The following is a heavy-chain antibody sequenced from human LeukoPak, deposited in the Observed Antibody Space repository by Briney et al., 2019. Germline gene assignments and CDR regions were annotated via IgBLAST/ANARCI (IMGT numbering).Heavy chain of an antibody. Sequence: GGSLRLSCAASGFTFSSYWMHWVRQAPGKGLVWVSRIDGDGSSTTYADPVRGRFTISRDNAKNTVYMQMNSLRDEDTAVYYCARDLHGAPAFDLWGQGTLVTVSS. D-gene: IGHD4-17*01. CDR2: IDGDGSST. V-gene: IGHV3-74*03. CDR3: ARDLHGAPAFDL. J-gene: IGHJ5*02. CDR1: GFTFSSYW.